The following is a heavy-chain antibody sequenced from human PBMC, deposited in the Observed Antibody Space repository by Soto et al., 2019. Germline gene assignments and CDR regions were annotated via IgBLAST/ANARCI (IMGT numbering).Heavy chain of an antibody. CDR2: IIPIFGTA. J-gene: IGHJ4*02. CDR1: GGTFSSYA. D-gene: IGHD3-22*01. CDR3: ASHYDSSGYYYRGLDY. Sequence: QVQLVQSGAEVKKPGSSVKVSCKASGGTFSSYAISWVRQAPEQGLEWMGGIIPIFGTADYAQKFQGRVTITADESTSTGNMELSSLRSEDTAVYYFASHYDSSGYYYRGLDYWGQGTLVTVSS. V-gene: IGHV1-69*12.